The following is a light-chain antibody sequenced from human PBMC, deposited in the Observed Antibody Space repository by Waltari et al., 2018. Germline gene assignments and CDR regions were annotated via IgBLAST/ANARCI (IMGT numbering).Light chain of an antibody. Sequence: HSALTQPPSASGSPGQSVTISCTGTSSDIGGHNFVSWYQQHPGKAPKLIIYEVTKPPAGVPAGISASKSGNTASVTVSGLQADDEADYHCSSYTGSDWVFGGGTKLTVL. V-gene: IGLV2-8*01. J-gene: IGLJ3*02. CDR3: SSYTGSDWV. CDR2: EVT. CDR1: SSDIGGHNF.